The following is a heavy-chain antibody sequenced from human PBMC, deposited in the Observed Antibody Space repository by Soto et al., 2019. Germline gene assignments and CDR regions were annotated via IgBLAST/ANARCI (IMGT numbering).Heavy chain of an antibody. CDR3: ATVLAHVYSSSIGMGV. CDR1: GGSISSYY. V-gene: IGHV4-59*01. CDR2: IYYSGST. Sequence: PSETLSLTCTVSGGSISSYYRSWIRQPPGKGLEWIGYIYYSGSTNYNPSLKSRVSISVDTSKNQFSLKLSSVTAADTAVYYCATVLAHVYSSSIGMGVRDQGTKVTVS. J-gene: IGHJ6*02. D-gene: IGHD6-6*01.